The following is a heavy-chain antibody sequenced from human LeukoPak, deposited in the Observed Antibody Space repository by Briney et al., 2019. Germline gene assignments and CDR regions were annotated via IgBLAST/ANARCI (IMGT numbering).Heavy chain of an antibody. D-gene: IGHD1-26*01. CDR3: ARGRVGATTHYYYGMDV. V-gene: IGHV3-33*01. J-gene: IGHJ6*02. Sequence: PGRSLRLSCAASGFTFSSYGMHWVRQAPGKGLEWVAVIWYDGSNKYYADSVKGRFTISRDNSKNTLYLQMNSLRAEDTAVYYCARGRVGATTHYYYGMDVWGQGTTVTVSS. CDR2: IWYDGSNK. CDR1: GFTFSSYG.